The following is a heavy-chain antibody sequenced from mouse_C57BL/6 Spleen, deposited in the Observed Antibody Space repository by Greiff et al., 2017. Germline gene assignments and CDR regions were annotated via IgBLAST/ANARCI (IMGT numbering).Heavy chain of an antibody. CDR3: TLCQGNYFDH. D-gene: IGHD6-1*01. Sequence: QVQLQQSGAELVRPGASVTLSCKASGYTFTDYEMHWVKQTPVHGLEWIGAIDPETGGTAYNQKFKGKAILTADKSSSTAYMELRSLTSEDSAVXYCTLCQGNYFDHWGQGTTLKGPS. J-gene: IGHJ2*01. V-gene: IGHV1-15*01. CDR1: GYTFTDYE. CDR2: IDPETGGT.